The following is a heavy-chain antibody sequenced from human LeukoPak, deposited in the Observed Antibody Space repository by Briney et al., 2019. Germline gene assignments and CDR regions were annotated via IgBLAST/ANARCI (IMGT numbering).Heavy chain of an antibody. CDR3: AKDQGSSSWSGEAFDI. CDR1: GFTFSSYA. Sequence: GGSLRLSCAASGFTFSSYAMSWVRQAPGKGLEWVSTISGSGGRTYYADSVKGRFTISRDNSKNTLYLQMNSLGAEDTAVYYCAKDQGSSSWSGEAFDIWGQGTMVTVSS. D-gene: IGHD6-13*01. CDR2: ISGSGGRT. V-gene: IGHV3-23*01. J-gene: IGHJ3*02.